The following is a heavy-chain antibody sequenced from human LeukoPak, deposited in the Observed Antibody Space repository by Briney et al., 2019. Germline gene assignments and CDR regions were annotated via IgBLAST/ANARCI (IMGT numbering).Heavy chain of an antibody. V-gene: IGHV3-53*01. CDR3: ASSITIFGVVPSYYFDC. J-gene: IGHJ4*02. CDR2: IYSDGNT. D-gene: IGHD3-3*01. Sequence: GASLRLSCAVSGFTVISNYMSWVRQAPGKGLEWVSVIYSDGNTYYTDSVKGRFTISRDNSRDTLYLQMNSLRAEDTAVYYCASSITIFGVVPSYYFDCWGQGTLVTVSS. CDR1: GFTVISNY.